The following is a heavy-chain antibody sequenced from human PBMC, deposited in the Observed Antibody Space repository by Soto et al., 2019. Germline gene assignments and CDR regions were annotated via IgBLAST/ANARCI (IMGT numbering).Heavy chain of an antibody. Sequence: GASVKVSCKTSGYSFTGYYVHWVRRAPGQGLEWMGWINPNTGGTKYAQKFKGRVTMTRDTSISTAYMELSRLTSDDTAVYYCARQLAYCGGDCYTEPLDYWGQGTLVTVSS. CDR1: GYSFTGYY. J-gene: IGHJ4*02. D-gene: IGHD2-21*02. V-gene: IGHV1-2*02. CDR3: ARQLAYCGGDCYTEPLDY. CDR2: INPNTGGT.